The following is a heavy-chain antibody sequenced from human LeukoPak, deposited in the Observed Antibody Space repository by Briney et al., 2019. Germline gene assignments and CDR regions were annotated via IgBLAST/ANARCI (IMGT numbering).Heavy chain of an antibody. CDR1: GFTFSTYG. Sequence: GRSLRLSCAASGFTFSTYGMHWVRQAPGKGLEWVAVISYDGSDKYYADSVKGRFTISRDNSKNTLYLQMDSLRVEDTAVYYCARVDRSSWSKTNFDYWGQGTLVTVSS. V-gene: IGHV3-30*03. CDR2: ISYDGSDK. J-gene: IGHJ4*02. CDR3: ARVDRSSWSKTNFDY. D-gene: IGHD6-13*01.